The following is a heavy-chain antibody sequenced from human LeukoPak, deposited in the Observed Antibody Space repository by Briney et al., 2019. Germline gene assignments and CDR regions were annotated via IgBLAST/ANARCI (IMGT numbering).Heavy chain of an antibody. D-gene: IGHD6-6*01. V-gene: IGHV1-69*13. CDR3: ARGGKGQLVRFDP. CDR1: AYTFTIYT. J-gene: IGHJ5*02. Sequence: SVKVSCKASAYTFTIYTIHWVRQAPGQGLEWMGGIIPIFGTANYAQKFQGRVTITADESTSTAYMELSSLRSEDTAVYYCARGGKGQLVRFDPWGQGTLVTVSS. CDR2: IIPIFGTA.